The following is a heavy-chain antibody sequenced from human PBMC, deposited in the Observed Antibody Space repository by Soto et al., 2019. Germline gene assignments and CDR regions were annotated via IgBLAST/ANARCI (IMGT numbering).Heavy chain of an antibody. Sequence: SETLSLTCIVSGGSVGSGAYYWSWIRQPPGSALEWIGYIQYSGNTNYNSSLKSRVTISVDRSRNQFSLKLTSVTAADTACYYCFRQDYTARYFDHWGQGTQVTVSS. CDR3: FRQDYTARYFDH. D-gene: IGHD5-18*01. J-gene: IGHJ4*03. CDR2: IQYSGNT. CDR1: GGSVGSGAYY. V-gene: IGHV4-61*08.